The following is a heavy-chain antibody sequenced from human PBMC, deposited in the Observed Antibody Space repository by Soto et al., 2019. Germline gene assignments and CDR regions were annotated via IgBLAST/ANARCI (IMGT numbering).Heavy chain of an antibody. J-gene: IGHJ6*03. D-gene: IGHD6-6*01. CDR1: GGSINSYY. V-gene: IGHV4-59*08. CDR2: IYYTGIT. Sequence: SETLSLTCTVSGGSINSYYWSWIRQPPGKGLEWIGFIYYTGITKYNPSLQSRVTISLDTSKNQFSLKLSSVTAAYTVVYYCASSSSSWYYYYMDVWGKGTTVTVSS. CDR3: ASSSSSWYYYYMDV.